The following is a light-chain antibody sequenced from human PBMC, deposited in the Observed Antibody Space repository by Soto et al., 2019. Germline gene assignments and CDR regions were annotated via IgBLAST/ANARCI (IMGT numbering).Light chain of an antibody. CDR1: SGDIGDYDF. CDR2: GVT. J-gene: IGLJ2*01. Sequence: ALTQPPSASGSPGQSVTISCTGTSGDIGDYDFVSWYQQYPGKAPKLIIYGVTKRPSGVPDRFSGSKSGNTASLTVSGLQAEDEADYYCSSYAASSNFDVVFGGGTKLTVL. CDR3: SSYAASSNFDVV. V-gene: IGLV2-8*01.